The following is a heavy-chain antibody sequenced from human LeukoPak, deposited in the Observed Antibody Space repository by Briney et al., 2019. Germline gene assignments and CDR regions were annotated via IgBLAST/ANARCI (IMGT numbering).Heavy chain of an antibody. D-gene: IGHD4-17*01. J-gene: IGHJ4*02. Sequence: SETLSLTCAVYGGSFSGYYWSWIRQPPGKGLEWIGEINHSGSTNYNPSLKSRVTILVDTSKNQFSLKLSSVTAADTAVYYCARHSDYGDFLDYWGQGTLVTVSS. CDR2: INHSGST. CDR3: ARHSDYGDFLDY. V-gene: IGHV4-34*01. CDR1: GGSFSGYY.